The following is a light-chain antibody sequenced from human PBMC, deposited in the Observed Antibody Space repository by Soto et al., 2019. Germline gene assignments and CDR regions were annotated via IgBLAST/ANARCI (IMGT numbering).Light chain of an antibody. CDR2: LGS. Sequence: DIVMTQSPLSLPVTPGEPASISCRSSQTLLHSNGYNYLDWYLQKPGQSPQLLISLGSNRASGVPDKFSGSGSGTDFTLKISRVEAEDVGGYYCMQSLQTHWTFGQGTNVGIK. J-gene: IGKJ1*01. CDR3: MQSLQTHWT. V-gene: IGKV2-28*01. CDR1: QTLLHSNGYNY.